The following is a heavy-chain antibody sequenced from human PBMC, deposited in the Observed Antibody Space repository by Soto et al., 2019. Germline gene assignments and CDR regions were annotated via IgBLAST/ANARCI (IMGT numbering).Heavy chain of an antibody. J-gene: IGHJ4*02. V-gene: IGHV3-30*03. CDR2: NSRDGSTM. Sequence: QVQLVESGGGVVQPGRSLRLSCAASGVTLSNFGMHWVRQAPGKGLEWVAVNSRDGSTMFYADSVKGRFTISRDSSRNTLYLQMNSLRAEDTAVYHCVGEVASGYWGQGTLVTVSS. CDR1: GVTLSNFG. CDR3: VGEVASGY. D-gene: IGHD2-21*01.